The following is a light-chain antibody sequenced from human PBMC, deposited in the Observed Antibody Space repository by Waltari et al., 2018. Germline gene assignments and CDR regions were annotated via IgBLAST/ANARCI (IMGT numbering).Light chain of an antibody. Sequence: IVMTQSPATLSGSPGERAHLPCRASQDINIPLAWLQHLPGRSPRLLIHPASHRPRAVPARFSGSGSGTEFTLTISSMQSEDFALYYCQQYHDWPPGFGGGTRVEIK. CDR3: QQYHDWPPG. V-gene: IGKV3-15*01. J-gene: IGKJ4*01. CDR1: QDINIP. CDR2: PAS.